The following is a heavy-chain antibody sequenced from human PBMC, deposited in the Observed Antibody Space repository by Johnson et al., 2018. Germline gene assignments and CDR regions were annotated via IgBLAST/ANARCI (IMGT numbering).Heavy chain of an antibody. Sequence: EVQLVESGGAVVQPGGSLRLSCTASEFTFSSYWMTWVRQAPGRGLEWVANIEQDGSEKNYVDSGKGRFSSSGDNAKNSLFLQMNGLRAGDTAVYYCARNAPIIRGIIDQHYDYYMEVWGKGTTVPVAS. D-gene: IGHD3-10*01. CDR3: ARNAPIIRGIIDQHYDYYMEV. J-gene: IGHJ6*03. CDR1: EFTFSSYW. CDR2: IEQDGSEK. V-gene: IGHV3-7*01.